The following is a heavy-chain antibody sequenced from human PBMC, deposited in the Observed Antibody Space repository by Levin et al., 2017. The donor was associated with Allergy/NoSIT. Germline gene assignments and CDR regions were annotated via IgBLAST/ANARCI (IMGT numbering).Heavy chain of an antibody. V-gene: IGHV1-18*01. Sequence: ASVKVSCKASHYTFTSYGIIWVRQAPGQGLEWMGWISGYNGDTKYAQNLQGRVTLTTDTSTSTASMELRNLRSDDTAVYYCARATGSGWLFDYWGQGTQVTVSP. CDR2: ISGYNGDT. CDR3: ARATGSGWLFDY. CDR1: HYTFTSYG. D-gene: IGHD6-19*01. J-gene: IGHJ4*02.